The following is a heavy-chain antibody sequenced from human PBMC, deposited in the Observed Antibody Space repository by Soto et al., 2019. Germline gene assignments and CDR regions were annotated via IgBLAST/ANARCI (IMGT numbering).Heavy chain of an antibody. CDR2: IIPIFGTA. J-gene: IGHJ4*02. Sequence: GASVAVSWAARGGAFSSYAISWVRQAPGQGLEWMGGIIPIFGTANYAQKFQGRVTITADEPTSTAYMELSSLRSEDTAVYYCARGAQGGWATMNYFDYWGQGTLVTVSS. V-gene: IGHV1-69*13. D-gene: IGHD5-12*01. CDR3: ARGAQGGWATMNYFDY. CDR1: GGAFSSYA.